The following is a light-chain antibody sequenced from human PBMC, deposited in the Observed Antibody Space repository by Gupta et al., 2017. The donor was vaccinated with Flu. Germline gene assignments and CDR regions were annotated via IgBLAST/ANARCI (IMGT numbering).Light chain of an antibody. V-gene: IGKV3-11*01. CDR1: QSVSSY. Sequence: GERATLSCRASQSVSSYLAWYQQRPGQAPRLLIYDVSNRATGIPARFSGSGSETDFTLTISSLEPEDFAVYFCQHRSTWPYTFGRGTKLELK. CDR2: DVS. CDR3: QHRSTWPYT. J-gene: IGKJ2*01.